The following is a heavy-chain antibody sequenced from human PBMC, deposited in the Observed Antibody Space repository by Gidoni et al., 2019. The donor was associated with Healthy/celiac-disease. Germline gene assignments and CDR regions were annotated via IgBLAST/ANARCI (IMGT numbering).Heavy chain of an antibody. D-gene: IGHD3-10*01. CDR3: ARDRLLWFGEGLFDY. CDR2: ISYDGSNK. J-gene: IGHJ4*02. CDR1: GFTFRSYG. V-gene: IGHV3-30*19. Sequence: QVQLVDSGGGVVQPGRSLRLSCAASGFTFRSYGMHWVRQAPGKGLEWVAVISYDGSNKYYADSVKGRFTISRDNSKNTLYLQMNSLRAEDTAVYYCARDRLLWFGEGLFDYWGQGTLVTVSS.